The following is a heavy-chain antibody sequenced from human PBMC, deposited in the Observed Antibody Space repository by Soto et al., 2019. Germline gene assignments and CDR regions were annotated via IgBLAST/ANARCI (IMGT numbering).Heavy chain of an antibody. Sequence: PSDTLSLTCTVAGGSISSCGYYWSWIRQHPGKGLGWIGYIYYSVSTYYNPSLKSRVTISVDTSKNQFSLKLSSVTAAGGDVYYCASLGGVAYLVVYCVHGTLVTVAS. D-gene: IGHD3-16*01. V-gene: IGHV4-31*03. CDR2: IYYSVST. J-gene: IGHJ4*01. CDR1: GGSISSCGYY. CDR3: ASLGGVAYLVVY.